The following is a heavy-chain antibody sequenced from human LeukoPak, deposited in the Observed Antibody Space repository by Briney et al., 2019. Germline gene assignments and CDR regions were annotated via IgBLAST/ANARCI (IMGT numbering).Heavy chain of an antibody. CDR1: GLTFSNYW. D-gene: IGHD3-16*01. CDR2: IKQDGSEK. J-gene: IGHJ4*02. CDR3: ARDVLGTGSN. V-gene: IGHV3-7*03. Sequence: GGSLRLSCAASGLTFSNYWMDWVRQAPGKGLEWVANIKQDGSEKNYVDSVKGRFIISRDNAKNSLYLQMNTLRADNTAVYYCARDVLGTGSNWGQGTLVTVSP.